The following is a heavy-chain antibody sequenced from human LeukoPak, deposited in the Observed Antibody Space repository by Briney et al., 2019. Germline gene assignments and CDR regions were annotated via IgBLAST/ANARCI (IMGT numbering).Heavy chain of an antibody. D-gene: IGHD2-8*01. CDR2: IYTSGST. Sequence: SSQTLSLTCTVSGGSISIGSYYWSWIRQPAGKGLEWIGRIYTSGSTNYNPSLKSRVTISVDTSKNQFSLKLSSVTAADTAVYYCAREGPAYCTLDYWGQGTLVTVSS. J-gene: IGHJ4*02. CDR1: GGSISIGSYY. CDR3: AREGPAYCTLDY. V-gene: IGHV4-61*02.